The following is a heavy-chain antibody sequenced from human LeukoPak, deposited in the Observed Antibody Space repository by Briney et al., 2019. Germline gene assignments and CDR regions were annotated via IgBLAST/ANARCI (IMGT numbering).Heavy chain of an antibody. CDR1: GFTFSSYA. Sequence: PGGSLRLSCAPSGFTFSSYAMSWVRQAAGKWLGWVSSISGSGGSTYYAGSVIGRFTISRDNSKNTLYLQMNSLRAEDTAVYYCAKGDGITMIVVVIHWGQGTLVTVSS. V-gene: IGHV3-23*01. CDR3: AKGDGITMIVVVIH. CDR2: ISGSGGST. J-gene: IGHJ4*02. D-gene: IGHD3-22*01.